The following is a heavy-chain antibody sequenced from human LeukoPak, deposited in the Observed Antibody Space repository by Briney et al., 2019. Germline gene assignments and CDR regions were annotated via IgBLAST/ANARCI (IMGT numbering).Heavy chain of an antibody. J-gene: IGHJ4*02. D-gene: IGHD4-17*01. CDR2: ISSSRSYI. CDR1: GFTFSSYS. CDR3: ARGLNDYGDYRRREVLYFDY. Sequence: GGSLRLSCAASGFTFSSYSMNWVRQAPGKGLEWVSSISSSRSYIYYADSVKGRFTISRDNAKNSLYLQMNSLRAEDTAVYYCARGLNDYGDYRRREVLYFDYWGQGTLVTVSS. V-gene: IGHV3-21*01.